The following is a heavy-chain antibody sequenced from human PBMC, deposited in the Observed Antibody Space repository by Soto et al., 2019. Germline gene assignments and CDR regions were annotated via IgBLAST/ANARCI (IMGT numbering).Heavy chain of an antibody. J-gene: IGHJ6*02. Sequence: QVQLQQSGPGLVKPSETQSLMCTVSGGSITNYYWSWIRQSPAKGLEWIGYVSDSGSTKYNPSLKSRVTISVDTSKNQFSLKLTSVTAADTAVYYSASERVGHSAMDVWGQGTTVTVSS. D-gene: IGHD1-26*01. CDR3: ASERVGHSAMDV. CDR2: VSDSGST. V-gene: IGHV4-59*12. CDR1: GGSITNYY.